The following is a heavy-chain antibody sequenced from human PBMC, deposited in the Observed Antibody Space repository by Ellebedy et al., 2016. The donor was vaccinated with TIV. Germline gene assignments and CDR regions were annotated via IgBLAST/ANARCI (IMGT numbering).Heavy chain of an antibody. J-gene: IGHJ2*01. V-gene: IGHV1-2*04. CDR2: INPNSGGT. CDR1: GYTFTGYY. D-gene: IGHD6-19*01. CDR3: ASGGPGIAVDGKKGGSVYFDL. Sequence: AASVKVSCKASGYTFTGYYMHWVRQAPGQGVEWMGWINPNSGGTNYAQKFQGWVTMTRATSISTAYMELSRMRSDDTAVYYCASGGPGIAVDGKKGGSVYFDLWGRGTLVTVSS.